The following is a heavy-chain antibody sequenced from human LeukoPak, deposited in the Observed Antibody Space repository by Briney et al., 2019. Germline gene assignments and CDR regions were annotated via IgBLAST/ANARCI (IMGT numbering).Heavy chain of an antibody. V-gene: IGHV3-30*02. CDR3: VKDVHYLGSYRESLDP. Sequence: GGSLTLSCATSGFTFKNYGMHWVRQAPGEGLEWVTFLDYTGNNQYYADSMKGRLTISRDNSKNTVFLQMNNLRLEDTAIYYCVKDVHYLGSYRESLDPWGQGTLVTVSS. CDR2: LDYTGNNQ. D-gene: IGHD3-10*01. CDR1: GFTFKNYG. J-gene: IGHJ5*02.